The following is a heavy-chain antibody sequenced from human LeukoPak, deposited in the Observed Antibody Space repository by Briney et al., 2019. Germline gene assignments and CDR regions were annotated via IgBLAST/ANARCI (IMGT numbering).Heavy chain of an antibody. CDR1: GFTFSSYG. J-gene: IGHJ6*02. V-gene: IGHV3-21*01. CDR2: ISSSSSYI. CDR3: ARDYYLGYCSSTSCPETYYYYYYGMDV. D-gene: IGHD2-2*01. Sequence: GSLRLSCAASGFTFSSYGMHWVRQAPGKGLEWVSSISSSSSYIYYADSVKGRFTISRDNAKNSLYLQMNSLRAEDTAVYYCARDYYLGYCSSTSCPETYYYYYYGMDVWGQGTTVTVSS.